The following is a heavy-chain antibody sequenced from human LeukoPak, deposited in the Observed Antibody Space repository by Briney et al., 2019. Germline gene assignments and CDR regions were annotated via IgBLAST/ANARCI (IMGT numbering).Heavy chain of an antibody. CDR3: ARDSTVGALDS. V-gene: IGHV4-59*01. J-gene: IGHJ4*02. CDR1: GGSINNYY. CDR2: IYYSGST. D-gene: IGHD1-26*01. Sequence: SETLSLTCTVSGGSINNYYWSWIRQPPGKGLEWLGYIYYSGSTNYNPSLKSRVTISVDTSKNQFSLKLSSVTAADTAVYYCARDSTVGALDSWGQGTLVTVSS.